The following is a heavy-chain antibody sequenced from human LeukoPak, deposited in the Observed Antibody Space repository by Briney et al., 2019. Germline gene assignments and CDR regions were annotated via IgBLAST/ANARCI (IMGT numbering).Heavy chain of an antibody. CDR1: GFTFSSYA. D-gene: IGHD1-26*01. CDR2: LSANDGTT. V-gene: IGHV3-23*01. J-gene: IGHJ4*02. Sequence: GGSLRLSCAASGFTFSSYAMSWVRQAPGKGLEWVSGLSANDGTTYYADSVKGRFTISRDDSKDTLYLQMNNLRVEDTAVYYCAPGSYFDYWGQGTLVTVSS. CDR3: APGSYFDY.